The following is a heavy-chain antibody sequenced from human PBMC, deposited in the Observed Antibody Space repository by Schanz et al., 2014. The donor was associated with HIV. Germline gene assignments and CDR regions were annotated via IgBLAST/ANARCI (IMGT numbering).Heavy chain of an antibody. Sequence: QVHLVQSRAEVKKPGASVKVSCKASEYTFSTYYIHWVRQAPGHGPEWMGGIYPSSGASETAQRFQGRLTMTSDSSTSTVYMELSNLMSDDTAVYYCTRLFTARRGYFDYWAQGVLVTVSS. CDR3: TRLFTARRGYFDY. J-gene: IGHJ4*02. V-gene: IGHV1-46*01. CDR1: EYTFSTYY. D-gene: IGHD3-10*01. CDR2: IYPSSGAS.